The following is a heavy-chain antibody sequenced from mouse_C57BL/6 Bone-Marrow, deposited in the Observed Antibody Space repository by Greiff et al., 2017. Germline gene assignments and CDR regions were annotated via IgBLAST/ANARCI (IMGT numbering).Heavy chain of an antibody. V-gene: IGHV1-55*01. D-gene: IGHD1-1*01. Sequence: VQLQQSGAELVKPGASVKMSCKASGYTFTSYWITWVKQRPGQGLEWIGDIYPGSGSTNYNEKFKSKATLTGDTSSSTAYMQLSSLTSEDSAVYYCAREEPYYGSGMDYWGQGTSVTVSS. CDR1: GYTFTSYW. CDR2: IYPGSGST. J-gene: IGHJ4*01. CDR3: AREEPYYGSGMDY.